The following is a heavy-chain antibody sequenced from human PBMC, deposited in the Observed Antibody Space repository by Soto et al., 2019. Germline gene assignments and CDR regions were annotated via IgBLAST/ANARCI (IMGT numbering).Heavy chain of an antibody. J-gene: IGHJ5*02. CDR2: IWYDGSNK. CDR3: ARQWELLSFDP. CDR1: GFTFSSYG. Sequence: QVQLVESGGGVVQPGRSLRLSCAASGFTFSSYGMHWVRQAPGKGLEWVAVIWYDGSNKYYADTVKGRFTISRDNSKNTLYLQMNVLRAEDTAVYSCARQWELLSFDPWGQGTLVTVSS. D-gene: IGHD1-26*01. V-gene: IGHV3-33*01.